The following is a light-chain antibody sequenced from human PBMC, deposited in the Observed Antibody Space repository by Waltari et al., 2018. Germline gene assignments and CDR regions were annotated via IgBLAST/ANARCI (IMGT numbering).Light chain of an antibody. CDR3: GTWDSSLSGAV. CDR1: SSNIGNNY. Sequence: QSVLTQPPSVSAAPGQRVTISCSGGSSNIGNNYVSWYRQFPGTAPKLLIYEDSERPSGIPGRFSGSKSGTSATLDITGLQAGDEADYYCGTWDSSLSGAVFGGG. V-gene: IGLV1-51*02. CDR2: EDS. J-gene: IGLJ7*01.